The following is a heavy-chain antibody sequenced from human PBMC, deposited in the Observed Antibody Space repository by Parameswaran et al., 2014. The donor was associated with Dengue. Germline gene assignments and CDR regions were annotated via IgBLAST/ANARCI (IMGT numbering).Heavy chain of an antibody. V-gene: IGHV4-39*01. CDR3: ARHGSGYSYAKGDYYMDV. D-gene: IGHD5-18*01. CDR2: IYYSGST. Sequence: WIRQPQEGLEWIGSIYYSGSTYYNPSLKSRVTISVDTSKNQFSLKLSSVTAADTAVYYCARHGSGYSYAKGDYYMDVWGKGTTVTVSS. J-gene: IGHJ6*03.